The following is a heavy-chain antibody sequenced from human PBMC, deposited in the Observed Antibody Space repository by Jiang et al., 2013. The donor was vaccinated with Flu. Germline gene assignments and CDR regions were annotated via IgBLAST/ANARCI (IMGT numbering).Heavy chain of an antibody. Sequence: GSGLVKPSETLSLTCAVSGGSISNYYWSWIRQPAGKGLEWIGRIYSSGSTNYNPSSRVRVTMSEDTSKNQFSLKLSSVTAADTAVYYCARGGYYDNRNAFDIWG. J-gene: IGHJ3*02. CDR2: IYSSGST. CDR1: GGSISNYY. CDR3: ARGGYYDNRNAFDI. V-gene: IGHV4-4*07. D-gene: IGHD3-22*01.